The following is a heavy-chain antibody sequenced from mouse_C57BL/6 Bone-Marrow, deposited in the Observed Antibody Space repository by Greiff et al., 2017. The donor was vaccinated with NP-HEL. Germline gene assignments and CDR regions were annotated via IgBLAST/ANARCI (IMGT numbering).Heavy chain of an antibody. J-gene: IGHJ4*01. CDR2: ISDGGSYT. V-gene: IGHV5-4*03. CDR3: ARRRPYYYSMDY. Sequence: EVKLVESGGGLVKPGGSLKLSCAASGFTFSSYAMSWVRQTPEKRLEWVATISDGGSYTYYPDNVKGRFTLSRDKAKNNLYLQMSNLKSEDTAMYYCARRRPYYYSMDYWGQGTSVTVSS. CDR1: GFTFSSYA.